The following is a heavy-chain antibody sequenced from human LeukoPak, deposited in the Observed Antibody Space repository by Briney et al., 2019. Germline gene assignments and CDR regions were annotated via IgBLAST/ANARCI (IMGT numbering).Heavy chain of an antibody. CDR2: MDQDGSEI. V-gene: IGHV3-7*01. J-gene: IGHJ4*02. CDR1: GFTFGGYW. CDR3: ARDRGYSTFDS. Sequence: GGSLRLSCAGSGFTFGGYWRSWVRQAPGKGPEWVANMDQDGSEINYLDSVKGRFTISRDNAKNALYLWMNSLRADDTAVYYCARDRGYSTFDSWGQGVLVTVSS. D-gene: IGHD4-23*01.